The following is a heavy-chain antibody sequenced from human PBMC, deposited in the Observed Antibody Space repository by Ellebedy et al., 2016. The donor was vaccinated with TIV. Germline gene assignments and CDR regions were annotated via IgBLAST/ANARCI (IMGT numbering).Heavy chain of an antibody. Sequence: MPGGSLRLSCTVSGGSISTSTYYWGWIRQPQGKGLEWIGSIYYTGSTYYHPSLKSRVTVSADTSKNQFSLTLISVTAADTAMYYCTRHGRSDHNSVQYSDYWGQGTLVTVSS. CDR1: GGSISTSTYY. J-gene: IGHJ4*02. CDR3: TRHGRSDHNSVQYSDY. D-gene: IGHD2/OR15-2a*01. CDR2: IYYTGST. V-gene: IGHV4-39*01.